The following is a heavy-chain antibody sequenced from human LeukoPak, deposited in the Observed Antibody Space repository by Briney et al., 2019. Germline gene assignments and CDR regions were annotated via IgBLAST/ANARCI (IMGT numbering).Heavy chain of an antibody. V-gene: IGHV1-58*02. CDR1: GCTFTSSA. CDR2: IVVGSGNT. CDR3: AAVFRGNTGVFDY. Sequence: SVKVSCKASGCTFTSSAMQWVRQARGQRLEWIGWIVVGSGNTNYAQKFQERVTITRDMSTSTAYMELSSLRSEDTAVYYCAAVFRGNTGVFDYWGQGTLVTVSS. J-gene: IGHJ4*02. D-gene: IGHD1-14*01.